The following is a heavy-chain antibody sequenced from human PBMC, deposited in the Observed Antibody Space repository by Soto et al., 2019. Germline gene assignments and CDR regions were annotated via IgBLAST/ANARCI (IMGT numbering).Heavy chain of an antibody. Sequence: GGSLRLSCAASGFTVSSNYMSWVRQAPGKGLEWVSLIYSGGSTYYADSVKGRFTISRDNSKNTLYLQMNSLRAEDTAVYYCARNYYDSGGGFDYWGQGTLVTVSS. CDR2: IYSGGST. CDR3: ARNYYDSGGGFDY. V-gene: IGHV3-66*01. CDR1: GFTVSSNY. J-gene: IGHJ4*02. D-gene: IGHD3-22*01.